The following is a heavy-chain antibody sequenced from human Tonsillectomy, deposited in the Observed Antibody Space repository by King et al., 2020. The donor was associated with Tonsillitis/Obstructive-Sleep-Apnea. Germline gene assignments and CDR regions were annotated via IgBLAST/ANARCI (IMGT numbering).Heavy chain of an antibody. V-gene: IGHV3-74*01. D-gene: IGHD3-10*01. J-gene: IGHJ4*02. CDR3: AREYYGSGSYYEAALYY. CDR2: INTDGSST. Sequence: VQLVESGGGLVQPGGSLRLSCAASGFTFSNYWMHWVRQAPGKGLVWVSRINTDGSSTSYADSVKGRFTISRDNAKNTLYLQMNSLRAEDTAVYYCAREYYGSGSYYEAALYYWGQGTLVTVSS. CDR1: GFTFSNYW.